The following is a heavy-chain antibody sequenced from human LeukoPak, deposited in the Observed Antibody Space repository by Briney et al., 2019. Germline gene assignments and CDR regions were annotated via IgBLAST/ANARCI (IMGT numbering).Heavy chain of an antibody. CDR2: IYYSGST. V-gene: IGHV4-39*01. CDR1: GGSISSSSYY. D-gene: IGHD3-22*01. CDR3: ALTRITMIVVVIPWFDP. J-gene: IGHJ5*02. Sequence: NPSETLSLACTVSGGSISSSSYYWGWIRQPPGKGLEWIGSIYYSGSTYYNPSLKSRVTISVDTSKNQFSLKLSSVTAADTAVYYCALTRITMIVVVIPWFDPWGQGTLVTVSS.